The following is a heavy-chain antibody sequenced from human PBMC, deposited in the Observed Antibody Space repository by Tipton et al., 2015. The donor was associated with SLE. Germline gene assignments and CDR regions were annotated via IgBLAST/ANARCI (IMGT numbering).Heavy chain of an antibody. CDR2: IYSGGRT. V-gene: IGHV3-53*05. D-gene: IGHD3-10*01. Sequence: SLRLSCAASGFTFNTHNLDWVRQAPGKGLEWVSVIYSGGRTHYADSVKGRFTISRDNSKNTLFLQMNSLRAEDTAVYYCARGPEGGSGSYYRKFDYWGQGTLVTVSS. CDR1: GFTFNTHN. CDR3: ARGPEGGSGSYYRKFDY. J-gene: IGHJ4*02.